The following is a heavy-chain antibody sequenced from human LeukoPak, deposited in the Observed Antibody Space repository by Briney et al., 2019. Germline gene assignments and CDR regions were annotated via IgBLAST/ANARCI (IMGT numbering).Heavy chain of an antibody. Sequence: GASLKVSCKASGYTFTSYGISWVRPAPGQGLEWMGWINAYNGNTNYAQKLQGRVTMTTDTSTSTACMELRSLRSDDTAVYYCARSEYSGSYYNYYYGMDVWGQGTTVTVSS. V-gene: IGHV1-18*01. D-gene: IGHD1-26*01. CDR3: ARSEYSGSYYNYYYGMDV. CDR2: INAYNGNT. J-gene: IGHJ6*02. CDR1: GYTFTSYG.